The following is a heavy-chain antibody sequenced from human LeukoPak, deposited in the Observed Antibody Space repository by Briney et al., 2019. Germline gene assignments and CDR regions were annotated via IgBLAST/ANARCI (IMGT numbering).Heavy chain of an antibody. CDR1: GFTFSSYA. CDR2: ISYDGSNK. V-gene: IGHV3-30*04. D-gene: IGHD3-3*01. CDR3: ARARFPSIRSGASGAFDI. J-gene: IGHJ3*02. Sequence: GGSLRLSCAASGFTFSSYAMHWLRQAPGKGLEWVAVISYDGSNKYYADSVKGRFTISRDNSKNTLYLQMNSLRAEDTAVYYCARARFPSIRSGASGAFDIWGQGTMVTVSS.